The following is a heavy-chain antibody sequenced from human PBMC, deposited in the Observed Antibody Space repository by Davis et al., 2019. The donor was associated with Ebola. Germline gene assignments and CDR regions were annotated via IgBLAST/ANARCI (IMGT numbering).Heavy chain of an antibody. CDR2: IYPGDSDT. D-gene: IGHD3-9*01. Sequence: KVSCKASGYSSTIYWIAWVRQMPGKGLEWMGFIYPGDSDTKYSPSFQGQVTISADRSISTAYMQWSSLKASDTAMYYCARLTGNTFEYWGQGTLVTVSS. CDR3: ARLTGNTFEY. CDR1: GYSSTIYW. V-gene: IGHV5-51*01. J-gene: IGHJ4*02.